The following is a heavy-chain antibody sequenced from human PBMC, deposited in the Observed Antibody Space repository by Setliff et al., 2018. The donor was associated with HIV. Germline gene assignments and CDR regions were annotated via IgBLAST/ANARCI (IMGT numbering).Heavy chain of an antibody. CDR2: IIPVSGTA. D-gene: IGHD2-21*02. Sequence: ASVKVSCKASGGTFSTYAINWVRQAPGQGLEWLGGIIPVSGTANYAERFQDRVTISTDESKTSVYLQVSSLTSEDTAVYYCASDREEYCGHDCSSPLDNWGPGTLVTVTS. CDR3: ASDREEYCGHDCSSPLDN. CDR1: GGTFSTYA. V-gene: IGHV1-69*05. J-gene: IGHJ4*02.